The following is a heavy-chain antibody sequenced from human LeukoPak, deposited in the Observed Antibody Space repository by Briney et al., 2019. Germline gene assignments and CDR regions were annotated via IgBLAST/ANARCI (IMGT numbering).Heavy chain of an antibody. V-gene: IGHV3-7*01. CDR2: IKQDGSEK. J-gene: IGHJ4*02. CDR1: GFTFGSYW. Sequence: PGGSLRLSCAASGFTFGSYWMSWVRQAPGKGLEWVANIKQDGSEKYYVDSVKGRFTISRDNAKNSLYLQMNSLRAEDTAVYYCARDSSPNKYYYDSSGYSYWGQGTLVTVSS. D-gene: IGHD3-22*01. CDR3: ARDSSPNKYYYDSSGYSY.